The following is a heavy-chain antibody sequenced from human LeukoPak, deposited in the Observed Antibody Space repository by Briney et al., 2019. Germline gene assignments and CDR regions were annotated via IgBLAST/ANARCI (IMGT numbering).Heavy chain of an antibody. CDR1: GGXISTYY. D-gene: IGHD4-23*01. CDR3: ARPRDYGGNGDAFDI. J-gene: IGHJ3*02. V-gene: IGHV4-59*08. Sequence: SETLSLTCTVSGGXISTYYCSWIRQPPGKGLEWIAYIYYTGNTYYNPSLKSRVTILVDTSKNQFSLKLTSLIAADTAVYYCARPRDYGGNGDAFDIWGQGTMVTVSS. CDR2: IYYTGNT.